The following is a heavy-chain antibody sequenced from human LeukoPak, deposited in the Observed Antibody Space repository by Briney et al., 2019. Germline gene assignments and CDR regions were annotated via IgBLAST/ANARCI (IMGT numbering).Heavy chain of an antibody. V-gene: IGHV3-23*01. CDR3: AKKSPIFGVVIPLFDY. Sequence: GGSLRLSCAGSGFNFSSFVMTWVRQAPGKGLEWVSSISASGRGTYYADSVKGRFTVSRDNSKNTLYLQVNSMRAEDTAVYHCAKKSPIFGVVIPLFDYWGQGTLVSVSS. D-gene: IGHD3-3*01. J-gene: IGHJ4*01. CDR2: ISASGRGT. CDR1: GFNFSSFV.